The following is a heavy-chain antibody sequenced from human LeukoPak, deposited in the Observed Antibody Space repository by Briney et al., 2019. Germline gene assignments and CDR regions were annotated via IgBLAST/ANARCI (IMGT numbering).Heavy chain of an antibody. D-gene: IGHD6-19*01. V-gene: IGHV3-21*01. J-gene: IGHJ4*02. CDR3: ARILDSAWGELGY. Sequence: PGGSLGLSCAASGFTFSTYEMNWVRQAPGKGLEWVSSISSSSSYIYYADSVKGRFTISRDNAKNSLYLQMNSLRAEDTAVYYCARILDSAWGELGYWGQGTLVTVSS. CDR1: GFTFSTYE. CDR2: ISSSSSYI.